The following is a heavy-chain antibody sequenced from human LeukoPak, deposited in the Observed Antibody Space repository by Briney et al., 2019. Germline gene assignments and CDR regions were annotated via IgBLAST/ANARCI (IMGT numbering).Heavy chain of an antibody. J-gene: IGHJ5*02. CDR1: GGSFSGHY. Sequence: PSETLSLTCAVYGGSFSGHYWSWIRQPPGKGLEWIGEINHSGSTNYNPSLKSRVTISVDTSKNQFSLKLSSVTAADTAVYYCASQIVVVPAAMGGWFDPWGQGTLVTVSS. CDR2: INHSGST. CDR3: ASQIVVVPAAMGGWFDP. D-gene: IGHD2-2*01. V-gene: IGHV4-34*01.